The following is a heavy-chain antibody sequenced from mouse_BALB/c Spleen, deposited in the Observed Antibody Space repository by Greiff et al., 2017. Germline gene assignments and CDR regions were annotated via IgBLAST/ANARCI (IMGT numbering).Heavy chain of an antibody. CDR3: ARWYGCYAAWFAY. J-gene: IGHJ3*01. CDR2: INPNNGGT. V-gene: IGHV1-18*01. CDR1: GYTFTEYT. Sequence: EVQLQQSGPELVKPGASVKISCKTSGYTFTEYTMHWVKQSHGKSLEWIGVINPNNGGTSYNQKFKGKATLTVDKSSSTAYMELRSLTSEDSAVYYGARWYGCYAAWFAYWGQGTLVTVSA. D-gene: IGHD2-3*01.